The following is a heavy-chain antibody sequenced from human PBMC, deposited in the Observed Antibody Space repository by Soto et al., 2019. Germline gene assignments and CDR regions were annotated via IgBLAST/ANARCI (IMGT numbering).Heavy chain of an antibody. CDR2: IANDGRDK. J-gene: IGHJ4*02. D-gene: IGHD3-10*01. CDR1: GFTFRNYG. Sequence: GSLRLSCAASGFTFRNYGMHWVRQAPGKGLEWVAVIANDGRDKHYADSVKGRFTISRDNSKNTLYLQMNSLRAEDTAVYYCARHVYDYGSPFDYWGQGTLVTVSS. CDR3: ARHVYDYGSPFDY. V-gene: IGHV3-30*03.